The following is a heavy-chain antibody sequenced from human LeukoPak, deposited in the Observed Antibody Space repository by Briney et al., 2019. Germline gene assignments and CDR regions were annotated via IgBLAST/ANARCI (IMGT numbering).Heavy chain of an antibody. CDR2: ISYSGST. J-gene: IGHJ5*02. CDR3: ARDHSDSRGYYYGGFDP. Sequence: SETLSLTCTVSGGXVSSYYWSWIRQPPGKGREWLGYISYSGSTNYNPSLKSRVTISVDTSKNQFSLRLSSVIAADTAVYYCARDHSDSRGYYYGGFDPWGQGTLVTVSS. D-gene: IGHD3-22*01. CDR1: GGXVSSYY. V-gene: IGHV4-59*02.